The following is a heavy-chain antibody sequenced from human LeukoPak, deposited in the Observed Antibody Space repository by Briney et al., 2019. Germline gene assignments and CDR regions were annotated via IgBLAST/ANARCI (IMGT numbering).Heavy chain of an antibody. CDR1: GFTFSSYA. J-gene: IGHJ4*02. Sequence: PGGPLRLSCAASGFTFSSYAMHWVRQAPGRGLEWVAVISYDGSNKYYADSVKGRFTIPRDNSMNTLYLQMNSLRAEDTALYYCASGVFGYYFDYWGQGTLVTVSS. D-gene: IGHD3-16*01. CDR2: ISYDGSNK. V-gene: IGHV3-30-3*01. CDR3: ASGVFGYYFDY.